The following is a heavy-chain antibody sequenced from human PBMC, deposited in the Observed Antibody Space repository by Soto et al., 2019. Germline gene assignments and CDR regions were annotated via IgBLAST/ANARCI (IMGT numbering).Heavy chain of an antibody. D-gene: IGHD3-3*01. V-gene: IGHV4-30-4*01. Sequence: QVQLQESGPGLVKPSQTLSLTCTVSGGSISSGDYYWSWIRQPPGKGLEWIGYIYYSGSTYYNPSLKSRVTTSADTSKNQFSRKLSSVTAADTAVYYWARVNDFWSGYYLNWFAHWGQGTLVTVSS. CDR2: IYYSGST. J-gene: IGHJ5*02. CDR3: ARVNDFWSGYYLNWFAH. CDR1: GGSISSGDYY.